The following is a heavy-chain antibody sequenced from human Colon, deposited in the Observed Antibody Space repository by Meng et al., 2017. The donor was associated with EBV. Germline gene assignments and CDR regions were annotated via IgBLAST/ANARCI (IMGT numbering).Heavy chain of an antibody. J-gene: IGHJ5*02. Sequence: HLQGSGPGLVKPSGTLSLTCDVSGGSIDSDNWWNWVRQTPGKGLEWIGEISHSGTTNYHPSLKSRVTISIDKSKNQFSLKLTSVTAADTAVYYCARDYYASGFVFDLWGQGTLVTVSS. CDR3: ARDYYASGFVFDL. CDR1: GGSIDSDNW. CDR2: ISHSGTT. V-gene: IGHV4-4*02. D-gene: IGHD3-10*01.